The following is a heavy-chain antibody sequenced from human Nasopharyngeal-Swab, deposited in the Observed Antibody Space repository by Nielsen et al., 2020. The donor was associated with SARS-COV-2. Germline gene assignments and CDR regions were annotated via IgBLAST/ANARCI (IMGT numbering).Heavy chain of an antibody. Sequence: VRQAPGKGLEWVAVTSYDGSNKYYAVSVKGRFTISRDNSKNTLYLQMNSLRAEDTAVYYCAKGGYSGYDPLGMDVWGQGTTVTVSS. V-gene: IGHV3-30*18. CDR2: TSYDGSNK. CDR3: AKGGYSGYDPLGMDV. D-gene: IGHD5-12*01. J-gene: IGHJ6*02.